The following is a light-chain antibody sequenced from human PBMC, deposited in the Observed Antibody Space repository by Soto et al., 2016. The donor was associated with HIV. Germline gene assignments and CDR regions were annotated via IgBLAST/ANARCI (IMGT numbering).Light chain of an antibody. Sequence: DIQLTQSPSFLSASVGDRVTITCRASQGVSNYFAWYQQKSGQAPKLLIYAASTLQSGVPSRFSGSRSGTDFTLTISSLQPEDFATYYCQQLNSYPSLSFGEGPR. CDR1: QGVSNY. CDR2: AAS. CDR3: QQLNSYPSLS. J-gene: IGKJ4*01. V-gene: IGKV1-9*01.